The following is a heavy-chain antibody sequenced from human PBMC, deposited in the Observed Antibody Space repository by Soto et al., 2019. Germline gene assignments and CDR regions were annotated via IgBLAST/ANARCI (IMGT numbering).Heavy chain of an antibody. D-gene: IGHD1-1*01. CDR3: ASSLTGTGY. J-gene: IGHJ4*02. CDR2: ISYDGSNK. Sequence: QVQLVDSGGGVVQPGRSLRLSCAASGFTFSSYAMHWVRQAPGKGLEWVAVISYDGSNKYYADSVKGRFTISRDNSKNTLYLQMNSLRAEDTAVYYCASSLTGTGYWGQGTLVTVSS. V-gene: IGHV3-30-3*01. CDR1: GFTFSSYA.